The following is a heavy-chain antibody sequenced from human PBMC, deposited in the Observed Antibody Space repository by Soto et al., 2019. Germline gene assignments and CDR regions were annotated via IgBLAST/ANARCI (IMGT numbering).Heavy chain of an antibody. Sequence: EVQLLESGGDLIQPGGYLRLSCAASGFTFNLYAMTWVRQAPGKGLEWVSAISRYGDFTYYADSVEGRFTISRDNSKNTLYLQMNSLRAEDTAVYYCAKDRYLDHDSRGYLFDNWGQGTLVTVSS. J-gene: IGHJ4*02. CDR2: ISRYGDFT. CDR3: AKDRYLDHDSRGYLFDN. V-gene: IGHV3-23*01. CDR1: GFTFNLYA. D-gene: IGHD3-22*01.